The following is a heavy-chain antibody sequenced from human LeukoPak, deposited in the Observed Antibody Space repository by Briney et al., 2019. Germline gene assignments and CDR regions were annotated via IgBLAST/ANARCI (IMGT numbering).Heavy chain of an antibody. J-gene: IGHJ6*03. CDR1: GGTFSSYA. Sequence: EASVKVSCKASGGTFSSYAISWVRQAPGQGLEWMGGIIPIFGTANYAQKFQGRVTITTDESTSTAYMELSSLRSEDTAVYYCARVPVTNYYYYMDVWGKGTTVTVSS. V-gene: IGHV1-69*05. CDR2: IIPIFGTA. CDR3: ARVPVTNYYYYMDV. D-gene: IGHD4-11*01.